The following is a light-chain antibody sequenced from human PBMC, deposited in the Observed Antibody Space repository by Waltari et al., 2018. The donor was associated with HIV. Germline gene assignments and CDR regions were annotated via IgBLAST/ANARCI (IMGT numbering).Light chain of an antibody. CDR2: DVA. CDR3: ASFTGDNTVI. V-gene: IGLV2-14*03. J-gene: IGLJ2*01. Sequence: AVTQPASVSGLPGQSTTISCTGDDSDFGLYNFVSWSQQHSGKPPRLILYDVASRASGVSDRFSGSMSGNTASLTISVLRAEDEGQYYCASFTGDNTVICGGGTEVTVL. CDR1: DSDFGLYNF.